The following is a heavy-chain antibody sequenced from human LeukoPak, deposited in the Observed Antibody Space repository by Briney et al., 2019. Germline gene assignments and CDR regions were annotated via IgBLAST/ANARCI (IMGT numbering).Heavy chain of an antibody. CDR1: GFTFSSYA. V-gene: IGHV3-30-3*01. D-gene: IGHD3-22*01. CDR3: ARPSTMILLMGQPYYFDY. J-gene: IGHJ4*02. CDR2: ISYDGSNK. Sequence: PGGSLRLSCAASGFTFSSYAMHWVRQAPGKGLEWVAVISYDGSNKYYADSVKGRFTISRDNSKNTLYLQMNSLRAEDTAVYYCARPSTMILLMGQPYYFDYWGQGTLVTVSS.